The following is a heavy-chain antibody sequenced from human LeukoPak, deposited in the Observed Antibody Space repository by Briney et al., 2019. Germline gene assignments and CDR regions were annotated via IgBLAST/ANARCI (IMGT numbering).Heavy chain of an antibody. CDR1: GGSISSGGYY. Sequence: SETLSLTCTVSGGSISSGGYYWSWIRQHPGKGLEWIGYIYYSGSTYYNPSLKSRVTISVDTSKNQFSLKLSSVTAADTAVYYCARSSPPYDSSFDYWGQGTLVTVSS. V-gene: IGHV4-31*03. CDR3: ARSSPPYDSSFDY. CDR2: IYYSGST. J-gene: IGHJ4*02. D-gene: IGHD3-22*01.